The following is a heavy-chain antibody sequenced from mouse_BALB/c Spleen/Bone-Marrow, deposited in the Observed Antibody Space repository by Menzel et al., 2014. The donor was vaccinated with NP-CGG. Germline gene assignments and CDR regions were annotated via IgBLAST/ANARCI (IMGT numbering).Heavy chain of an antibody. CDR1: GYSFTNYW. Sequence: VKLMESGAELVRPGASVKLSCKASGYSFTNYWMNWMKQRPGQGLEWIGMIHPSDSVTRLNQKFKDKATLTVDKSSSTAYMQLSSPTSEDSAVYYCAKDGNPFDYWGQGTTLTASS. CDR3: AKDGNPFDY. V-gene: IGHV1-74*01. J-gene: IGHJ2*01. D-gene: IGHD2-1*01. CDR2: IHPSDSVT.